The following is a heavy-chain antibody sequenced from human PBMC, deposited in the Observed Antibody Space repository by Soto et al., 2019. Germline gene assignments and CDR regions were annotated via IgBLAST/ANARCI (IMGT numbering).Heavy chain of an antibody. J-gene: IGHJ6*02. Sequence: QVXLQESGPGLVKPSETLSLTCTVSGGSISSYYWSWIRQPPGKGLEWIGYIYYSGSTNYNPSLKGRVTISVDTSKNQFSLKLSSVTAADTAVYYCARDQGGYYYYGMDVWGQGTTVTVSS. CDR2: IYYSGST. CDR1: GGSISSYY. D-gene: IGHD1-26*01. V-gene: IGHV4-59*01. CDR3: ARDQGGYYYYGMDV.